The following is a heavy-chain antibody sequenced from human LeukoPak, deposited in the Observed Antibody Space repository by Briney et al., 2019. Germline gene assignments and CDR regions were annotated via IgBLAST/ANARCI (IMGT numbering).Heavy chain of an antibody. D-gene: IGHD6-19*01. V-gene: IGHV3-23*01. CDR2: ISSSGSST. J-gene: IGHJ4*02. CDR3: AKLIITVAWRYFDN. Sequence: PGGSLRLSCAASGFTFSSYAMNWVRQAPGKGLEWVSTISSSGSSTYYADSVKGRFTISRDNSKNTLFLQMNSLRAEDTAVYYCAKLIITVAWRYFDNWGQGTLVTVSS. CDR1: GFTFSSYA.